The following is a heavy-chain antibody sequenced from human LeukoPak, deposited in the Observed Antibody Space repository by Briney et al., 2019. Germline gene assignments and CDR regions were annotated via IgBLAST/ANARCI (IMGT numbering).Heavy chain of an antibody. V-gene: IGHV3-74*01. J-gene: IGHJ4*02. CDR3: AGHHQAYSRTY. Sequence: GGSLRLSCAASRFTFTSYAMSWVRQAPGKGLVWVSRISTDGSSTTYADSVKGRFTISRDNAKDTLYLQMNSLRAEDTAVYYCAGHHQAYSRTYWGQGTLVTVSS. D-gene: IGHD6-13*01. CDR1: RFTFTSYA. CDR2: ISTDGSST.